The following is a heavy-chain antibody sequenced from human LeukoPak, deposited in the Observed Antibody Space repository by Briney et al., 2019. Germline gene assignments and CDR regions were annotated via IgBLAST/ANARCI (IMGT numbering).Heavy chain of an antibody. CDR3: AVNYYDSSGYYRFDY. V-gene: IGHV3-23*01. Sequence: GGSQRLSCAASGFTFSSYAMSWVRQAPGKGLEWVSAISGSGGSTYYADSVKGRFTISRDNSKNTLYLQMNSLRAEDTAVYYCAVNYYDSSGYYRFDYWGQGTLVTVSS. CDR2: ISGSGGST. CDR1: GFTFSSYA. D-gene: IGHD3-22*01. J-gene: IGHJ4*02.